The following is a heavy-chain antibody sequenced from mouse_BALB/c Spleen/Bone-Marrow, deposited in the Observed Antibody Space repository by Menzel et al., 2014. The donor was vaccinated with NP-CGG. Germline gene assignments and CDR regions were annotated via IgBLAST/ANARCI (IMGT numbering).Heavy chain of an antibody. CDR2: IYPGDGDT. D-gene: IGHD2-3*01. Sequence: QVQLQQSGADLVRPGSSVKISCKASGYAFSNYWMNWVKQRPGQGLGWIGQIYPGDGDTNYNGKFKGKATLTADKSSSTAYMQHRSLTSEDSAVYFCARCDGYPYYFDYWGQGTTLTVSS. J-gene: IGHJ2*01. V-gene: IGHV1-80*01. CDR3: ARCDGYPYYFDY. CDR1: GYAFSNYW.